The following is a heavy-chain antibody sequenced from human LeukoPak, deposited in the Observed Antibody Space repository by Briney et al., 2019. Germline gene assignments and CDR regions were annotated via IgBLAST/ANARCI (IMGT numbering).Heavy chain of an antibody. Sequence: GESLKISCKGSGYNFTSYWIGWVRQMPGKALEWMGIIYPGDSDTRNSPSFQGQVTISADKSISTAYLQWSSLKASDTAMYYCARRGYYDSSGYALDAFDIWGQGTMVTVSS. D-gene: IGHD3-22*01. CDR2: IYPGDSDT. CDR3: ARRGYYDSSGYALDAFDI. J-gene: IGHJ3*02. V-gene: IGHV5-51*01. CDR1: GYNFTSYW.